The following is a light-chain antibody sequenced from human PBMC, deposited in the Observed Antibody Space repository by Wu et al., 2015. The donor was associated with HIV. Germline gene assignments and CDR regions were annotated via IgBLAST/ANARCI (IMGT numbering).Light chain of an antibody. CDR2: DAS. CDR3: QDRDF. Sequence: EVVMTQSPVTLSVSPGERATLACRASQGVTSLAWYQKKRGQAPRLLIYDASRRATGIPDRFIGSGSGTSFSLTITRLEPEDFVVYFCQDRDFFGRGDPAGDQ. J-gene: IGKJ2*01. CDR1: QGVTS. V-gene: IGKV3D-20*02.